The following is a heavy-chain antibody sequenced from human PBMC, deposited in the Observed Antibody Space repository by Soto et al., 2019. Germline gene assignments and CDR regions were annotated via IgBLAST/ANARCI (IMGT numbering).Heavy chain of an antibody. V-gene: IGHV4-4*02. CDR3: SRREEFYFRYHFFYF. J-gene: IGHJ4*02. D-gene: IGHD3-10*01. Sequence: QVQLQESGPGLVKPSGTLSLTCAVSGGSISSSNWWSWVRQPPGKGLEWIGEIYHSGSTNYNPSLKSRVPLFVRQFQNQFSPKLSLVTPPDQAFYYCSRREEFYFRYHFFYFWGQGTLVAVSS. CDR2: IYHSGST. CDR1: GGSISSSNW.